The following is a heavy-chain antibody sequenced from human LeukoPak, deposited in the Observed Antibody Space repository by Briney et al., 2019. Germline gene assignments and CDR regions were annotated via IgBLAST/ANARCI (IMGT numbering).Heavy chain of an antibody. CDR1: GFTFSSYG. Sequence: GRSLRLSCAASGFTFSSYGMHWVRQAPGKGLEWVAFIRYDGSNKYYADSVKGRFTISRDNSKNTLYLQMNSLRAEDTAVYYCVRVIVVVPAAISDYWGQGTLVTVSS. D-gene: IGHD2-2*01. J-gene: IGHJ4*02. CDR3: VRVIVVVPAAISDY. V-gene: IGHV3-30*02. CDR2: IRYDGSNK.